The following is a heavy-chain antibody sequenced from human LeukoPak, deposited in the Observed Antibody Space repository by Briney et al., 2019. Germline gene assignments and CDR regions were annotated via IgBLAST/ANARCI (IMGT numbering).Heavy chain of an antibody. V-gene: IGHV3-43*02. CDR2: ISGDGVSS. CDR1: GFMFDDYA. D-gene: IGHD5-24*01. J-gene: IGHJ4*02. Sequence: GGSLRISCAASGFMFDDYAMHWVRQVPGRGLEWVSLISGDGVSSFNADSVRGRFTISRDNNNNSLSLQMYSLTTEDTAFYYCAREQFSHTSNYFDNWGQGILVTVSS. CDR3: AREQFSHTSNYFDN.